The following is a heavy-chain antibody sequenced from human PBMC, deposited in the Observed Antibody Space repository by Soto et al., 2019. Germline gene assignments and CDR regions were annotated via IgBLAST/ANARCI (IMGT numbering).Heavy chain of an antibody. D-gene: IGHD4-17*01. J-gene: IGHJ5*02. CDR2: IYYSGST. V-gene: IGHV4-30-4*01. CDR1: GGSINSGDYY. Sequence: QMQLQESGPGLVKPSQTLSLTCTVSGGSINSGDYYWSWIRQPPGKGLEWIGYIYYSGSTYYNPSLKSRVSISADTSKNQFSLKLSSVTAADTAVYYCARAKGLVTVTTSWFDPWGQGTLVTVSS. CDR3: ARAKGLVTVTTSWFDP.